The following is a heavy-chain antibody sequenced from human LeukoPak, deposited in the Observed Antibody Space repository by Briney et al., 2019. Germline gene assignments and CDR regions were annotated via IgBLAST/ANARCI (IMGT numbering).Heavy chain of an antibody. CDR1: GYSISSGYY. CDR3: ARVAAGIGFFQH. V-gene: IGHV4-38-2*02. Sequence: PSETLSLTCTVSGYSISSGYYWGWIRQPPGKGLEWIGSIYHSGSTYYNPSLKSRVTISVHTSKNQLSLKLTSVTAADTAVYYCARVAAGIGFFQHWGQGTLVTVSS. D-gene: IGHD6-13*01. CDR2: IYHSGST. J-gene: IGHJ1*01.